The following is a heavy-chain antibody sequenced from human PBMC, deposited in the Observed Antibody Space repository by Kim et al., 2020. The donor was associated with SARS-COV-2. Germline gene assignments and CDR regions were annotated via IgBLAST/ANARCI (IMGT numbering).Heavy chain of an antibody. J-gene: IGHJ3*02. CDR1: GGSISSGSYY. Sequence: SETLSLTCTVSGGSISSGSYYWSWIRQPAGKGLEWIGRIYTSGSTNYNPSLKSRVTISVDTSKNQFSLKLSSVTAADTAVYYCARGDVVVRGATPLFNAFDIWGQGTMVTVSS. CDR2: IYTSGST. V-gene: IGHV4-61*02. D-gene: IGHD3-10*01. CDR3: ARGDVVVRGATPLFNAFDI.